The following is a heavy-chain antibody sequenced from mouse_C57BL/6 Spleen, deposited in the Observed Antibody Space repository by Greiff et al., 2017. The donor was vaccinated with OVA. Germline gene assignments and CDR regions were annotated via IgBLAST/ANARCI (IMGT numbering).Heavy chain of an antibody. CDR1: GYTFTDYY. V-gene: IGHV1-76*01. D-gene: IGHD1-1*01. Sequence: QVQLKESGAELVRPGASVKLSCKASGYTFTDYYINWVKQRPGQGLEWIARIYPGSGNTYYNEKFKGKATLTAEKSSSTAYMQLSSLTSEDSAVYFCARSYYGSSCEGLVAYWGQGTLVTVSA. CDR3: ARSYYGSSCEGLVAY. CDR2: IYPGSGNT. J-gene: IGHJ3*01.